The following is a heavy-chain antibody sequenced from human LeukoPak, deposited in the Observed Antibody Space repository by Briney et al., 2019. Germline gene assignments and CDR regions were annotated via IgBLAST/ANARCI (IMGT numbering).Heavy chain of an antibody. CDR3: AKGLPHSVRWYYFDY. D-gene: IGHD6-13*01. J-gene: IGHJ4*02. V-gene: IGHV3-30*18. Sequence: PGGSLRLSCAASGFTFSSYEMNWVRQAPGKGLEWVALISYDGGDQFYEDSVKGRFTISRDNSKNTLYLQMNSLRAEDTAVYYCAKGLPHSVRWYYFDYWGQGTLVTVSS. CDR1: GFTFSSYE. CDR2: ISYDGGDQ.